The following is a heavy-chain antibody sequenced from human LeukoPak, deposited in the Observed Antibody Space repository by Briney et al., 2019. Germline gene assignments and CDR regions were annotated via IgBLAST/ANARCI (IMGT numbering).Heavy chain of an antibody. CDR1: GFTFSSYA. CDR3: ARDFGGALDY. D-gene: IGHD3-16*01. Sequence: GGSLRLSCAASGFTFSSYAMHWVRQAPGKGLEWVAVISYDGSNKYYADSMKGRFTISRDNSKNTLYLQMNSLRAEDTAVYYCARDFGGALDYWGQGTLVTVTS. V-gene: IGHV3-30*04. CDR2: ISYDGSNK. J-gene: IGHJ4*02.